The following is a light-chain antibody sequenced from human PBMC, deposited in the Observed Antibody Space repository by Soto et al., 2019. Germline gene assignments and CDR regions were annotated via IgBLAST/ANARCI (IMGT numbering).Light chain of an antibody. V-gene: IGKV1-5*03. CDR2: KAS. J-gene: IGKJ5*01. Sequence: DVQMTQSPSTLSASVGDRVTITCRASQSINPYLAWYQQKPGKAPKLLIQKASSLQSGVPSRFSASGSGTEFTLTISRLQPDDFATYFCQQYNTVSMSFGQGTRLEIK. CDR3: QQYNTVSMS. CDR1: QSINPY.